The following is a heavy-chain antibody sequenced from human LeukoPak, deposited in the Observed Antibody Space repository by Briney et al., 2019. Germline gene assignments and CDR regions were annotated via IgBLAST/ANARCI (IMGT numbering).Heavy chain of an antibody. D-gene: IGHD3-22*01. CDR2: ISYDGSNK. J-gene: IGHJ4*02. CDR3: ARDEYYYDSSGYYY. CDR1: GFTFSSYN. V-gene: IGHV3-30-3*01. Sequence: GGSLRLSCAASGFTFSSYNIHWVRRAPGKGLEWVAVISYDGSNKYYADSVKGRFTISRDNSKNTLYLQMNSLRAEDTAVYYCARDEYYYDSSGYYYWGQGTLVTVSS.